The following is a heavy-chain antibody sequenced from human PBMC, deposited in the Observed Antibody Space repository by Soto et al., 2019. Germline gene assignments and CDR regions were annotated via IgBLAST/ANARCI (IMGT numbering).Heavy chain of an antibody. V-gene: IGHV2-5*01. CDR2: IYWNDDN. CDR3: AHTDWSLDAFDI. J-gene: IGHJ3*02. Sequence: SGPTLVNPTQTLTLTCTFSGFSLSTSGVGVGWIRQPPGKALEWLGLIYWNDDNRYSPSLKSRLTLTKDTSKNQVVLKMTIMDPVDTATYYSAHTDWSLDAFDIWRQGTMVTVS. CDR1: GFSLSTSGVG. D-gene: IGHD1-1*01.